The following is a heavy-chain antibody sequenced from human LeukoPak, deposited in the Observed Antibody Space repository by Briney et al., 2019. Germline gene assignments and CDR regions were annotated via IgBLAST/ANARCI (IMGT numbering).Heavy chain of an antibody. Sequence: GGSLRLSCAASRFTFSSYGMHWVRQAPGKGLEWVAVISYDGSNKYYADSVKGRFTISRDNSKNTLYLQMNGLRAEDTAVYYCAKDEGSSSSVCDYWGQGTLVTVSS. CDR1: RFTFSSYG. CDR2: ISYDGSNK. J-gene: IGHJ4*02. CDR3: AKDEGSSSSVCDY. D-gene: IGHD6-6*01. V-gene: IGHV3-30*18.